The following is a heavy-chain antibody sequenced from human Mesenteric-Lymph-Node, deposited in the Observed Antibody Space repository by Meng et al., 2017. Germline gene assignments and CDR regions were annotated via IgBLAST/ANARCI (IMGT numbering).Heavy chain of an antibody. D-gene: IGHD3-10*01. V-gene: IGHV4-31*01. Sequence: QLQLQGSGPGLVKPSQTLSLTCTVSGGSISSGGYYWNWIRQHPGKGLEWIGYICYSGSTYYNPSLKSLVTISVDTSENQFSLRLSSVTAADTAVYYCARQSGYFDYWGQGTLVTVSS. CDR2: ICYSGST. CDR1: GGSISSGGYY. CDR3: ARQSGYFDY. J-gene: IGHJ4*02.